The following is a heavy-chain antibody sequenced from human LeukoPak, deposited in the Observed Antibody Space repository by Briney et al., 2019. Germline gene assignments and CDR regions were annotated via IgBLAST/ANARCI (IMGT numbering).Heavy chain of an antibody. D-gene: IGHD2-2*01. J-gene: IGHJ4*02. CDR2: IKVDGSEK. CDR1: GFTFSDFQ. V-gene: IGHV3-7*01. Sequence: GGSLRLPCAASGFTFSDFQMSWIRQAPGKGLEWVANIKVDGSEKYHAASVKGRFTISRDNAKNSLYLQMNSLRAEDTAVYYCAREVPGGSSWFDYWGQGTLVTVSS. CDR3: AREVPGGSSWFDY.